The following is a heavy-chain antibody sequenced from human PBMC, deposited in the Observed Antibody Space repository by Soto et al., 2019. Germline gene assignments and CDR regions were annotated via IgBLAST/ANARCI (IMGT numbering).Heavy chain of an antibody. CDR3: ARDDLDSTHYYYYYMDV. V-gene: IGHV3-7*01. CDR1: GFTFSSYW. D-gene: IGHD4-4*01. J-gene: IGHJ6*03. CDR2: IKQDGSEK. Sequence: GGSLRLSCAASGFTFSSYWMSWVRQAPGKGLEWVANIKQDGSEKYYVDSVKGRFTISRDNAKNSLYLQMNSLRAEDTAVYYCARDDLDSTHYYYYYMDVWGKGTTVTVSS.